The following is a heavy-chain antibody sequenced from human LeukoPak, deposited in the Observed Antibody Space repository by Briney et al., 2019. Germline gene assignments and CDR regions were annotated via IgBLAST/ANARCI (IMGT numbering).Heavy chain of an antibody. CDR3: ARAPSSGWSGYYFDY. CDR1: GYTFTGYY. CDR2: LNPNSGGT. J-gene: IGHJ4*02. Sequence: GASVTVSYTASGYTFTGYYLHWVRPAPGQGLEWMGWLNPNSGGTNYAQKFQGRVTMTRDTSISTAYMEVSRLRSDDTAVYYCARAPSSGWSGYYFDYWGQGTLVTVSS. D-gene: IGHD6-13*01. V-gene: IGHV1-2*02.